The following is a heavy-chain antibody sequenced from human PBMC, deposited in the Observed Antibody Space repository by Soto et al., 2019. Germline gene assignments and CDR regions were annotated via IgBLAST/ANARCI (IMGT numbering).Heavy chain of an antibody. J-gene: IGHJ4*02. V-gene: IGHV1-46*01. CDR1: GYTFTIYY. D-gene: IGHD5-12*01. CDR3: ARGPSEMATK. Sequence: QVQLVQSGAEVKKPGASVTVSCKASGYTFTIYYMHWVRQAPGQGLEWMGIINPSGGSKSYAQEFQGRVTLSRDTSTSTVYMEQSSLRSEDTAVYYCARGPSEMATKWGQGNLVTVSS. CDR2: INPSGGSK.